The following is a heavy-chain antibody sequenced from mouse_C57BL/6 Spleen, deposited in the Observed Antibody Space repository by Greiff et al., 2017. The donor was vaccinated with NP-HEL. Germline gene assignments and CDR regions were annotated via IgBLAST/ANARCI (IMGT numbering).Heavy chain of an antibody. CDR1: GYTFTDYY. CDR2: INPNNGGT. V-gene: IGHV1-26*01. D-gene: IGHD1-1*01. Sequence: VQLQQSGPELVKPGASVKISCKASGYTFTDYYMHWVKQSHGKSLEWIGDINPNNGGTSYNQKFKGKATLTVDKSSSTAYMELRSLTSEDSAVYYCARDYYGSSYWYVDVWGTGTTVTVSS. J-gene: IGHJ1*03. CDR3: ARDYYGSSYWYVDV.